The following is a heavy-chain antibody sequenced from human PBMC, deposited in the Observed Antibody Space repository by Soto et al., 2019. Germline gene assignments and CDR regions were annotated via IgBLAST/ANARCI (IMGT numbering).Heavy chain of an antibody. Sequence: EVQLVESGGALVQPGGSLRLSCAASGFTFSSYWMHWVRQVPGEGLVWVSRIKTDGSSTSYADSVKGRFTNSRDNAKNTMYLQMNSLRAEDTAVYYCARVGVGHYEFDYWGQGTLVTVSS. D-gene: IGHD3-16*01. CDR2: IKTDGSST. J-gene: IGHJ4*02. CDR1: GFTFSSYW. V-gene: IGHV3-74*01. CDR3: ARVGVGHYEFDY.